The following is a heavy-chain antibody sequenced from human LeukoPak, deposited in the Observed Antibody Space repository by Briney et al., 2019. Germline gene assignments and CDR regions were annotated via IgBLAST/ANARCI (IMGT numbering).Heavy chain of an antibody. CDR2: INPSGGST. CDR1: GYTFTSYY. Sequence: ASVKVSCKASGYTFTSYYMHWVRQAPGQGLEWMGIINPSGGSTSYAQKFQGRVTMTRDTSTSTVCMELSSLRSEDTAMYYCARDTLGYCSSGSCYSFDYWGQGTLVTVSS. V-gene: IGHV1-46*01. CDR3: ARDTLGYCSSGSCYSFDY. D-gene: IGHD2-15*01. J-gene: IGHJ4*02.